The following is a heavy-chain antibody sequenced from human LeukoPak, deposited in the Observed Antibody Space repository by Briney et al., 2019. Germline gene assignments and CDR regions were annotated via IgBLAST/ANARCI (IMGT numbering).Heavy chain of an antibody. Sequence: SETLSLTCTVSGGSISSYYWSWIRQPPGKGLEWIGYIYSSGSTNYNPSLKSRVTISVDTSKNQFSLKLSSVTAADTAVYYCARRDSSSWYDWFDPWGQGTLVTVSS. J-gene: IGHJ5*02. CDR3: ARRDSSSWYDWFDP. CDR2: IYSSGST. CDR1: GGSISSYY. V-gene: IGHV4-59*01. D-gene: IGHD6-13*01.